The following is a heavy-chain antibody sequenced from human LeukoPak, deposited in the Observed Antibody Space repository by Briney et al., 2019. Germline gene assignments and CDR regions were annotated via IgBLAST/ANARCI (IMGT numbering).Heavy chain of an antibody. J-gene: IGHJ4*02. V-gene: IGHV3-30*18. CDR2: ISNDGSNK. Sequence: GGSLRLSCAASGFTFSSYGMHWVRQAPGKGLEWVAVISNDGSNKYYADSVKRPFNISRDKSKHTLYLQMNSLRAEDTAVYYCAKDVKGRRITMIVAGYDYWGQGTLVTVSS. D-gene: IGHD3-22*01. CDR3: AKDVKGRRITMIVAGYDY. CDR1: GFTFSSYG.